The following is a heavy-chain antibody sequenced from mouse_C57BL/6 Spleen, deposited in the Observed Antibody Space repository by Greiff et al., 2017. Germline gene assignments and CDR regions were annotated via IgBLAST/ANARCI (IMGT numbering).Heavy chain of an antibody. CDR3: SRRNYSNYDAMDY. Sequence: QVQLQQPGAELVMPGASVKLSCKASGYTFTSYWMHWVKPRPGKGLEWIGEIDPSDSYTNYNQKFKGQSTLTVDKATSTAYMQLSSLTSEDSAVYYCSRRNYSNYDAMDYWGQGTSVTVSS. J-gene: IGHJ4*01. CDR2: IDPSDSYT. CDR1: GYTFTSYW. V-gene: IGHV1-69*01. D-gene: IGHD2-5*01.